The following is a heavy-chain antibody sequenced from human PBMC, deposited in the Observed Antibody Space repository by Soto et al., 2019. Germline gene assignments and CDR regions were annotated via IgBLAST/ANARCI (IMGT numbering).Heavy chain of an antibody. V-gene: IGHV3-23*01. CDR2: ISGGVDTS. J-gene: IGHJ4*02. Sequence: GGSLRLSCAVSGFTFSNYVISWVRQAPGKGLEWVSIISGGVDTSYYADSVKGRFTISRDNSRNTLYLQMNSLRAGDSAKYYCAKEGTSGLYYFDYWGPGTLVTVSS. CDR1: GFTFSNYV. CDR3: AKEGTSGLYYFDY. D-gene: IGHD6-19*01.